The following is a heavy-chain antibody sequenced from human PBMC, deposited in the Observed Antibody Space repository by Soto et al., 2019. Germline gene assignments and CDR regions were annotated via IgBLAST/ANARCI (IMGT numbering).Heavy chain of an antibody. CDR2: ISYDGSNK. CDR1: GFTFSSYA. Sequence: GGPLRLSGSASGFTFSSYAMHWVRQAPGKGLERVAVISYDGSNKYYADSVKGRFTISRDNSKNTLYLQMNSLRAEDTAVYYCARDRGSGSYHWFDPWGQGTLVTVSS. D-gene: IGHD3-10*01. CDR3: ARDRGSGSYHWFDP. V-gene: IGHV3-30-3*01. J-gene: IGHJ5*02.